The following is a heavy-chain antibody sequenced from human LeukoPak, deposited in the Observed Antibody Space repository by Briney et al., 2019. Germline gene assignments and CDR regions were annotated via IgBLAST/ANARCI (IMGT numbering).Heavy chain of an antibody. CDR3: ARRDYYGSGSYNY. CDR2: IYYSGST. CDR1: GYFISSGYY. J-gene: IGHJ4*02. V-gene: IGHV4-38-2*02. Sequence: NASETLSLTCTVSGYFISSGYYWGWIRQPPGKGLQWIGSIYYSGSTYYNPSLKSRVTISVDTSKNQFSLKLNSVTAADTAVYYCARRDYYGSGSYNYWGQGTLVTVSS. D-gene: IGHD3-10*01.